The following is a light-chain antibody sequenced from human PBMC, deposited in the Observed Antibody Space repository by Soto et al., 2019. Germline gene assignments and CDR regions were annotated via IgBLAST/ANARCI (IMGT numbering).Light chain of an antibody. Sequence: IQLTQSPSSLSASAGDRVTITCRASQGISSYLAWYQQKPGKAPKALIYAATTLQSGVPSRFSGRGSGTDFTLTISSLQAEYSATYYCQHLESYPLTFGGGTKVEIK. CDR2: AAT. CDR3: QHLESYPLT. V-gene: IGKV1-9*01. CDR1: QGISSY. J-gene: IGKJ4*01.